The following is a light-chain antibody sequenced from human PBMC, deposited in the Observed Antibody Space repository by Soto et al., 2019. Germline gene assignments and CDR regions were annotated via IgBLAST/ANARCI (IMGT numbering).Light chain of an antibody. V-gene: IGLV2-14*01. Sequence: QSVLTQPASVSGSPGQSITISCTGTSSDVGGYNYVSWYQQHPGKAPKLMIYDVSNRPSGVSNRFSGSKSGNTASLTISGLRAEDEADYYCSSYTSSSTLACVFGTGTKLTVL. CDR3: SSYTSSSTLACV. CDR2: DVS. J-gene: IGLJ1*01. CDR1: SSDVGGYNY.